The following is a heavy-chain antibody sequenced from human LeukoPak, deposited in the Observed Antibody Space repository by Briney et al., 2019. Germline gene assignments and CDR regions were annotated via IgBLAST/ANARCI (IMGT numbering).Heavy chain of an antibody. CDR3: ATDWRRITIFPREVGYYGMDV. V-gene: IGHV1-18*01. Sequence: ASVKVSCKASGYTFTIYGISWVRQAPGQGLEWLGWVSDSDGSTNYAQKFQGRVTMTEDTSTDTAYMELSSLRSEDTAVYYCATDWRRITIFPREVGYYGMDVWGQGTTVTVSS. J-gene: IGHJ6*02. CDR2: VSDSDGST. CDR1: GYTFTIYG. D-gene: IGHD3-9*01.